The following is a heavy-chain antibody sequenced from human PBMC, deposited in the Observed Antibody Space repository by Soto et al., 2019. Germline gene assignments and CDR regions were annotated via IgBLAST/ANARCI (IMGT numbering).Heavy chain of an antibody. Sequence: ASLKVSCNASGYTFTSYGISWVRQAPGQGLEWMGFISAYNGNTNYAHKLQGRVTMTTDTSTSTAYMELRSLRSYDTAVYYCARENLAPIVVATAAWDXWGQGTLVTVSX. CDR1: GYTFTSYG. V-gene: IGHV1-18*01. CDR3: ARENLAPIVVATAAWDX. J-gene: IGHJ4*02. D-gene: IGHD2-2*01. CDR2: ISAYNGNT.